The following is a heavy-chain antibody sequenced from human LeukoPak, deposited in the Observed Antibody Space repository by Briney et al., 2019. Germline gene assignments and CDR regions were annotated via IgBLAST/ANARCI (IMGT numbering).Heavy chain of an antibody. CDR1: GFTFSSYW. CDR3: ARGLVPGFLDY. Sequence: GGSLRLSCAASGFTFSSYWMHWVRQAPGKGLVWVSRINSDESITTYADSVKGRSTISRDNAKNTLYLQMNSLRAEDTAVYYCARGLVPGFLDYWGQGTPVTVSS. V-gene: IGHV3-74*01. D-gene: IGHD4-11*01. J-gene: IGHJ4*02. CDR2: INSDESIT.